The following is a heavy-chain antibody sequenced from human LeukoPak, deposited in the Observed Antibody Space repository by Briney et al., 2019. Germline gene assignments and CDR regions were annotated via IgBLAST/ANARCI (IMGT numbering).Heavy chain of an antibody. CDR1: GFTLSNYW. V-gene: IGHV3-7*01. CDR3: ARLDSYGQNDY. D-gene: IGHD5-18*01. J-gene: IGHJ4*02. CDR2: MNRDGSEK. Sequence: GGSLRLSCAASGFTLSNYWMSWVRQAPGKGLEWVANMNRDGSEKYYVDSMKGRFTISRDNAKNSVYLQMNSLRVEDTAVYYCARLDSYGQNDYWGQGTLVTVSS.